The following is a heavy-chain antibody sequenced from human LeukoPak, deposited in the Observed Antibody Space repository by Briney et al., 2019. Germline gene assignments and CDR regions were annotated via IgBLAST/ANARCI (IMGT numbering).Heavy chain of an antibody. D-gene: IGHD1-14*01. Sequence: ASVRVSFTASVYTFSDYYIHWVRQAPGQGLEWLGCINSNSGDTEYAQRFRGRVTMTRDTSMSTFYMNLIGLRSDDTAVYYCASGRKGGYGLDVWDQGTTITVSS. CDR1: VYTFSDYY. CDR2: INSNSGDT. CDR3: ASGRKGGYGLDV. J-gene: IGHJ6*02. V-gene: IGHV1-2*02.